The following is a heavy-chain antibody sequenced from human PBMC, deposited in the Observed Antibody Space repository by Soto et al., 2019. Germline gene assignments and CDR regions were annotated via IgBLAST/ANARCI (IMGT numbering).Heavy chain of an antibody. Sequence: WGSLRLSCAVSGFTFSNYAVSWVRQAPGKGLEWVSSISGGGGSTYYADSVKGRFTISKDNSKNTLYLQMNSLRAEDTAVYYCAKDHGDYIPYYYGMDVWGQGTTVTVSS. V-gene: IGHV3-23*01. CDR1: GFTFSNYA. J-gene: IGHJ6*02. CDR3: AKDHGDYIPYYYGMDV. D-gene: IGHD4-17*01. CDR2: ISGGGGST.